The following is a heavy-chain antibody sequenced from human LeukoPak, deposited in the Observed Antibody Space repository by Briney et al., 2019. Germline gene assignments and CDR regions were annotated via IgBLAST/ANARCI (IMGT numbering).Heavy chain of an antibody. D-gene: IGHD3-3*01. CDR1: GFTFDDYG. V-gene: IGHV3-20*04. CDR3: ARGGITIFGVAIPNFDY. CDR2: INWSGGST. J-gene: IGHJ4*02. Sequence: GGSLRLSCAASGFTFDDYGMSWVRQAPGKGLEWVSGINWSGGSTSYADSVKGRFTIARDNAKNYLYLQMNSLRAEDTALYYCARGGITIFGVAIPNFDYWGQGTLVTVSS.